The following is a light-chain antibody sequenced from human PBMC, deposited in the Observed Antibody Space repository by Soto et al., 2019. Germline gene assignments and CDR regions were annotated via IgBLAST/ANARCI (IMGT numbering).Light chain of an antibody. J-gene: IGKJ4*01. CDR2: AAS. Sequence: IQLTQSPSSLSASVGDRFTITCRASQDIAIYLAWYQQKPGEAPKLLIYAASTLYGGVPSRFSGSGSGTDFALTITSLQAEDFATYYCQQLRMYPSTFGGGTTGDIK. V-gene: IGKV1-9*01. CDR1: QDIAIY. CDR3: QQLRMYPST.